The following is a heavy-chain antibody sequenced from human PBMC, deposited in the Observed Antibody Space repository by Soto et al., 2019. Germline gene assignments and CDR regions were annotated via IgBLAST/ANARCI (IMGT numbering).Heavy chain of an antibody. J-gene: IGHJ4*02. CDR2: ISYDGSNK. D-gene: IGHD3-10*01. Sequence: GGSLRLSCAASGFTFSSYGMHWVRQAPGKGLEWVAVISYDGSNKYYADSVKGRFTISRDNSKNTLYLQMNSLRAEDTAVYYCAKYVGNYYGSGSYFHDFDYWGQGTLVTVSS. V-gene: IGHV3-30*18. CDR1: GFTFSSYG. CDR3: AKYVGNYYGSGSYFHDFDY.